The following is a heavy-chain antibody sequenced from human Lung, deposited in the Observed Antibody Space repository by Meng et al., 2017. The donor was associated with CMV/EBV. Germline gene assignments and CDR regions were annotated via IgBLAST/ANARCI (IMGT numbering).Heavy chain of an antibody. CDR2: FVNYVDT. Sequence: QVHLVQSGPGVKKPGASVRVSCKASGYTFGSYGICWVRQAPGRGLEWMGWFVNYVDTYPAPKFQGRVTMTTDTHTNTAFMELRSLTSDDTAVYYCASGTPGRSYCDYWGQGTLVTVSS. D-gene: IGHD2-15*01. CDR1: GYTFGSYG. CDR3: ASGTPGRSYCDY. J-gene: IGHJ4*02. V-gene: IGHV1-18*01.